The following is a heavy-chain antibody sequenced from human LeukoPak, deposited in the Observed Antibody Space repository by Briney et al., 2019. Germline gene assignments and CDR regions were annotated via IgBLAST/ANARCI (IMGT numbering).Heavy chain of an antibody. J-gene: IGHJ6*02. CDR1: GYTFTGYY. V-gene: IGHV1-2*04. CDR2: INPNSGGT. Sequence: ASVKVSCKASGYTFTGYYMHWVRQAPGQGLERMGWINPNSGGTNYAQKFQGWVTMTRDTSISTAYMELSRLRSDDTAVYYCARAPRWLQSLGMDVWGQGTTVTVSS. CDR3: ARAPRWLQSLGMDV. D-gene: IGHD5-24*01.